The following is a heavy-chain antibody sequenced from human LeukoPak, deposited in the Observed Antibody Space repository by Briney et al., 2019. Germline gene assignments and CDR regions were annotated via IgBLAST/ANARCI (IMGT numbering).Heavy chain of an antibody. CDR3: ARGQKDNGVSSSWYYYGMDV. CDR2: MNPNTGNT. V-gene: IGHV1-8*01. Sequence: ASVKVSCKASGYTFTSSDINWVRQATGQGLEWMGWMNPNTGNTEYAQKFQGRVTMTSNTSIRTAYMELSSLRSEDTAVYYCARGQKDNGVSSSWYYYGMDVWGQGTTVTVSS. CDR1: GYTFTSSD. D-gene: IGHD6-13*01. J-gene: IGHJ6*02.